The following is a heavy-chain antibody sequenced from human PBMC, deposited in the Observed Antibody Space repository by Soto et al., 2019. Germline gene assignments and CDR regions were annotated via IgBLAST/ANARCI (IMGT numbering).Heavy chain of an antibody. CDR3: AQDRAYGDSYCFDY. CDR1: GFTFSSSG. V-gene: IGHV3-30*18. D-gene: IGHD4-17*01. J-gene: IGHJ4*02. CDR2: IPYDESNN. Sequence: QVQLVESGGGVVQPGRSLRLSCAASGFTFSSSGMHWVRQAPGKGLEWVAVIPYDESNNYYADSVKGRFTISRHNSENTLYLQMNSLRPEDTAVYYCAQDRAYGDSYCFDYWGQGALVTVSS.